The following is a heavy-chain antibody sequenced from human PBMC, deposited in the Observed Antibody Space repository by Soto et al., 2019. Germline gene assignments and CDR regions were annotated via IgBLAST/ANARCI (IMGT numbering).Heavy chain of an antibody. V-gene: IGHV3-30*18. CDR2: ISYDGSNK. J-gene: IGHJ4*02. D-gene: IGHD5-18*01. CDR3: AKGGGYSYVHFDY. Sequence: PGGSLRLSCAASGFTFSSYGMHWVRQAPGKGLEWVAVISYDGSNKYYADSVKGRFTISRDNSKNTLYLQMNSLRAEDTAVYYCAKGGGYSYVHFDYWGQGTLVTVSS. CDR1: GFTFSSYG.